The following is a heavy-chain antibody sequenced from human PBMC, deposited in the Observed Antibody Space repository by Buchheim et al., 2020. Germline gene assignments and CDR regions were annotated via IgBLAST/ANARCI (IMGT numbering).Heavy chain of an antibody. J-gene: IGHJ4*02. CDR3: ARENREQTLGLFY. V-gene: IGHV3-33*01. Sequence: QVQLVESGGGVVQPGRSLRLSCAASGFNFSNYGMHWVRQAPGKGLEWVAIIWYDGTNKNYADSVTGRFTISRDNSKNTLSLQMNSLRAEDTAVYYCARENREQTLGLFYWGQGTL. CDR2: IWYDGTNK. D-gene: IGHD6-13*01. CDR1: GFNFSNYG.